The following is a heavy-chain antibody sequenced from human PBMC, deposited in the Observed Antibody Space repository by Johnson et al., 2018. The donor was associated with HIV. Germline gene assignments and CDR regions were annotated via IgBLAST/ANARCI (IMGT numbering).Heavy chain of an antibody. CDR3: ARLPSGYSRDGFNI. CDR1: GFTFSSYA. V-gene: IGHV3-23*04. CDR2: ISGSGGST. Sequence: EVQLVESGGGVVQPGRSLRLSCAASGFTFSSYALHWVRQAPGKGLEWVSAISGSGGSTYYADSVKGRFTISRDNSKNTLYLQMNSLRAEDTALYYCARLPSGYSRDGFNIWGQGTMVTVSS. J-gene: IGHJ3*02. D-gene: IGHD5-18*01.